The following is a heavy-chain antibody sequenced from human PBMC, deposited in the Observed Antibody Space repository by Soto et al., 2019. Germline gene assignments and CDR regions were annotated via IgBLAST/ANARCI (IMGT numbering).Heavy chain of an antibody. Sequence: GGSLRLSCAASGFTFSSYAMSWVRQAPGKGLEWVSAISGSGGSTYYADSVKGRFTISRDNSKNTLYLQMNSLRAEDTAVSYCWKDGNIALVTAILVDYWREGTLVTVS. CDR1: GFTFSSYA. V-gene: IGHV3-23*01. D-gene: IGHD2-21*02. CDR2: ISGSGGST. J-gene: IGHJ4*01. CDR3: WKDGNIALVTAILVDY.